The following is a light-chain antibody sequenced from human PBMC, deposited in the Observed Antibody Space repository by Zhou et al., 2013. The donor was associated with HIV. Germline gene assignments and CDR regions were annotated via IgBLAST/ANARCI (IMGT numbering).Light chain of an antibody. V-gene: IGKV1-39*01. CDR1: QSISSY. CDR3: QQSYSTPKA. J-gene: IGKJ1*01. CDR2: AAS. Sequence: GDRVTITCRASQSISSYLNWYQQKPGKAPKLLIYAASSMQVGVPSRFSGSGSGTDFTLTISSLQPEDFATYYCQQSYSTPKAFGQGTKVEIK.